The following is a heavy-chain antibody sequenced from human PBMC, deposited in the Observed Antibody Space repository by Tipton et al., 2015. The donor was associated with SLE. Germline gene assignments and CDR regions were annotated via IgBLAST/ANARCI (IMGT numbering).Heavy chain of an antibody. Sequence: QLVQSGAEVKKPGASVKVSCKASGYTFTGYYMHWVRQAPGQGLEWMGWINPNSGGTNYAQKFQGRVTMTRDTSISTAYMELSRLRSDDTAVYYCARRWSYHEYYYGMDVWGQGTTVTVSS. CDR3: ARRWSYHEYYYGMDV. CDR2: INPNSGGT. J-gene: IGHJ6*02. D-gene: IGHD1-26*01. CDR1: GYTFTGYY. V-gene: IGHV1-2*02.